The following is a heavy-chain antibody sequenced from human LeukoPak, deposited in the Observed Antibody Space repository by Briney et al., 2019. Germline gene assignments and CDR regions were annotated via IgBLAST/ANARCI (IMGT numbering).Heavy chain of an antibody. CDR3: AKDVTGTGAFDI. D-gene: IGHD1-7*01. V-gene: IGHV3-21*04. J-gene: IGHJ3*02. CDR2: ISSSSSYI. CDR1: GFTFSSYS. Sequence: GGSLRLSCAASGFTFSSYSMNWDRQAPGKGLEWVSSISSSSSYIYYADSVKGRFTISRDNAKNSLYLQMHSLRAEDTAFYFCAKDVTGTGAFDIWGQGTMVTVSS.